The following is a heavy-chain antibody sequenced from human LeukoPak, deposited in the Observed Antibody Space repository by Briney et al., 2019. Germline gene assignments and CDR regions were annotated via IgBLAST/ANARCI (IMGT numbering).Heavy chain of an antibody. CDR2: IYYSGNT. D-gene: IGHD1-14*01. CDR3: ARRGSGASLEYYFDL. Sequence: SETLSLTCTVSGVSISSYYWGWIRQPPGKGLEYIGYIYYSGNTNSNPSLNSRVTISVDTSKNQFSLKLCSVTAADTAVYYCARRGSGASLEYYFDLWGRGTLVTVSS. CDR1: GVSISSYY. V-gene: IGHV4-59*08. J-gene: IGHJ2*01.